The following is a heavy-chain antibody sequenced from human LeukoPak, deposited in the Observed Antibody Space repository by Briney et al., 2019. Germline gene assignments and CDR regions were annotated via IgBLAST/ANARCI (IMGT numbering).Heavy chain of an antibody. V-gene: IGHV3-21*01. CDR2: IGSGGSSI. D-gene: IGHD2-21*02. J-gene: IGHJ4*02. CDR1: GFTLSSYS. Sequence: GGSLRLSCAGSGFTLSSYSMNWVRQAPGKGLEWVSSIGSGGSSIYYADSVQGRFTISRDNAKNTLYLQMNSLRADDTAVYYCALTAYCGEDCSGWGQGTLVTVSS. CDR3: ALTAYCGEDCSG.